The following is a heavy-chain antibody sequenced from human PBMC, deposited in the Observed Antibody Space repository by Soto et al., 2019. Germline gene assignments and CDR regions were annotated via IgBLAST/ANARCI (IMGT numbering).Heavy chain of an antibody. J-gene: IGHJ6*02. D-gene: IGHD3-22*01. V-gene: IGHV1-2*04. CDR3: ARDRPTSTYYYDSSGYYRYYYYYGMDV. CDR1: GYTFTCYY. Sequence: TCKASGYTFTCYYMHWVRQAPGQGLEWMGWINPNSGGTNYAQKFQGWVTMTRDTSISTAYMELSRLRSDDTAVYYCARDRPTSTYYYDSSGYYRYYYYYGMDVWGQGTTVTVSS. CDR2: INPNSGGT.